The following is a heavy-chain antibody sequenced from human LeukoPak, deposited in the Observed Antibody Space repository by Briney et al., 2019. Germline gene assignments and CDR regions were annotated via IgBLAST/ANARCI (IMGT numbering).Heavy chain of an antibody. CDR2: ISSSSSYI. J-gene: IGHJ4*02. CDR1: GFTFSSYS. Sequence: GGSLRLSCAASGFTFSSYSMNWVRQAPGKGLEWVSSISSSSSYIYYADSVKGRFTISRDNAKNSLYLQMNSLRAEDTAVYYCARDRVESSSWYGLEFCYFDYWGQGTLVTVSS. D-gene: IGHD6-13*01. CDR3: ARDRVESSSWYGLEFCYFDY. V-gene: IGHV3-21*01.